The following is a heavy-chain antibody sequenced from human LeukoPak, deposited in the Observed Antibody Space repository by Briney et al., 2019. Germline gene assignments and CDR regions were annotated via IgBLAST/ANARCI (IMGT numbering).Heavy chain of an antibody. J-gene: IGHJ4*02. Sequence: PGGSLRLSCAASGFTFDDYTMHWVRQAPGKGLEWVSLISWDGGSTYYADSVKGRFTISRDNSKNTLYLQMNSLRAEDTAVYYCARDPARIAAMIDYWGQGTLVTVSS. CDR1: GFTFDDYT. CDR2: ISWDGGST. V-gene: IGHV3-43*01. CDR3: ARDPARIAAMIDY. D-gene: IGHD6-6*01.